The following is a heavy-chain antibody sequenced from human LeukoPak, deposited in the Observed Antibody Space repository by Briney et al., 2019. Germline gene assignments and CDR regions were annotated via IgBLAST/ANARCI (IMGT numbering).Heavy chain of an antibody. D-gene: IGHD5-24*01. V-gene: IGHV3-23*01. Sequence: GGSLRLSCAASGFTFSSHGMNWVRQAAGKWLEWVSGIIPSGHTTYYADSVRGRFTISRDNSRNTLYLQMNRLRAEDTAVYYCAKDDRWLQCCCWGQGTLVTVSA. J-gene: IGHJ4*02. CDR2: IIPSGHTT. CDR3: AKDDRWLQCCC. CDR1: GFTFSSHG.